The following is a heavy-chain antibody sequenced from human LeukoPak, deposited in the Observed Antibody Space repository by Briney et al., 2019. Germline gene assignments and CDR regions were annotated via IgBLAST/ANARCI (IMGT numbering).Heavy chain of an antibody. CDR3: AKAPVYSSGWSPYFDH. V-gene: IGHV3-30*18. CDR1: GFTFSSYG. Sequence: GGSLRLSCAASGFTFSSYGMHWVRQAPGKGLEWVAVISYDGSNKYYADSVKGRFTISRDNSKNTLYLQMNSLRAGDTAVYYCAKAPVYSSGWSPYFDHWGQGTLVTVSS. D-gene: IGHD6-19*01. CDR2: ISYDGSNK. J-gene: IGHJ4*02.